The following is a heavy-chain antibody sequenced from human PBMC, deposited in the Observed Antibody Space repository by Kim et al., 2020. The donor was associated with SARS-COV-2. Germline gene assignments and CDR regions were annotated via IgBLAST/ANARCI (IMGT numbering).Heavy chain of an antibody. Sequence: GGSLRLSCAASGFTVSSNYMSWVRQAPGKGLEWVSVIYSGGSTYYADSVKGRFTISRHNSKNTLYLQMNSLRAEDTAVYYCAREIYRYDRAGTQYYYYYYGMDVWGQGTTVTVSS. CDR3: AREIYRYDRAGTQYYYYYYGMDV. J-gene: IGHJ6*02. V-gene: IGHV3-53*04. D-gene: IGHD3-22*01. CDR2: IYSGGST. CDR1: GFTVSSNY.